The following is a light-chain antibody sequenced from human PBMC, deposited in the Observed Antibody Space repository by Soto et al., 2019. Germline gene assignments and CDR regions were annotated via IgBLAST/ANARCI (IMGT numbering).Light chain of an antibody. V-gene: IGKV4-1*01. CDR3: QQYYSNCCT. J-gene: IGKJ2*02. CDR1: QSVSYSSGNKNY. Sequence: DIVMTQSPDSLAVSLGERATINCKSSQSVSYSSGNKNYLAWYQQKPGQPPKLLISWASTRESGVPDRFSGGGSATDFTLSISSVQAEDVAVYYCQQYYSNCCTFGQGTKLEIK. CDR2: WAS.